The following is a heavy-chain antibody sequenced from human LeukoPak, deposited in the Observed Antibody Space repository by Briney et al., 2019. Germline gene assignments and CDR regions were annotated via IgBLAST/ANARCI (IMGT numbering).Heavy chain of an antibody. V-gene: IGHV3-48*04. CDR3: ARDPAEVAATADAFDI. CDR1: GFTFSSYS. D-gene: IGHD2-15*01. CDR2: ISSSSSTI. J-gene: IGHJ3*02. Sequence: GGSLRLSCAASGFTFSSYSMNWVRQAPGKGLEWVSYISSSSSTIYYADSVKGRFTISRDNAKNSLYLRMNSLRAEDTAVYYCARDPAEVAATADAFDIWGQGTMVTVSS.